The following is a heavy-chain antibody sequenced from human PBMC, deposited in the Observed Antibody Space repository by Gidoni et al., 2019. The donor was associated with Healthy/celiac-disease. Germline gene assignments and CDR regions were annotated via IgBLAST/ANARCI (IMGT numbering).Heavy chain of an antibody. Sequence: QVQLVQSGAEVKKPGASVKVSCKASGYTFTSYGISWVRQAPGQGLEWMGWFSAYNSNTNYAQKLQGRVTMTTDTSTSTAYMELRSLRSDDTAVYYCARDRYSSSSYNWFDPWGQGTLVTVSS. CDR2: FSAYNSNT. CDR3: ARDRYSSSSYNWFDP. V-gene: IGHV1-18*01. D-gene: IGHD6-13*01. J-gene: IGHJ5*02. CDR1: GYTFTSYG.